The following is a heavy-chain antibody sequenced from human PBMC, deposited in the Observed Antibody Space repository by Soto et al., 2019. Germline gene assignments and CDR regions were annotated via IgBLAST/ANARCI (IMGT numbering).Heavy chain of an antibody. CDR1: GFTFSSYS. V-gene: IGHV3-21*04. J-gene: IGHJ5*02. CDR3: AKDSIAAARNNWFDP. CDR2: ISSSSSYI. Sequence: PGGSLRLSCAASGFTFSSYSMDWVRQAPGKGLEWVSSISSSSSYIYYADSVKGRFTISRDNSKNTLYLQMNSLRAEDTAVYYCAKDSIAAARNNWFDPWGQGTLVTVSS. D-gene: IGHD6-13*01.